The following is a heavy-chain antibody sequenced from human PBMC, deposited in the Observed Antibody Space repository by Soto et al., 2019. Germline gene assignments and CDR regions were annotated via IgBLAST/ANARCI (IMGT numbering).Heavy chain of an antibody. CDR3: ARGKRGYSGYDSSFDY. CDR1: GGTFSSYA. J-gene: IGHJ4*02. CDR2: IIPIFGTA. Sequence: GASVKVSCKASGGTFSSYAISWVRQAPGQGLEWMGGIIPIFGTANYAQKFQGRVTITADESTSTAYMELSSLRSEDTAVYYCARGKRGYSGYDSSFDYWGQGTLVTVSS. V-gene: IGHV1-69*13. D-gene: IGHD5-12*01.